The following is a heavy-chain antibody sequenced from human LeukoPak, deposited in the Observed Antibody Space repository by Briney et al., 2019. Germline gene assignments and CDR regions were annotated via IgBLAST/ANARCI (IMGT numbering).Heavy chain of an antibody. Sequence: GGSLRLSCAASGFTFSSYWMSWVRQAPGKGLEWVANIKQDGSEKYYVDPVKGRFTISRDNAKNSLYLQMNSLRAEDTAVYYCARAELWSTSDFDYWGQGTLVTVSS. CDR1: GFTFSSYW. J-gene: IGHJ4*02. V-gene: IGHV3-7*03. CDR3: ARAELWSTSDFDY. CDR2: IKQDGSEK. D-gene: IGHD5-18*01.